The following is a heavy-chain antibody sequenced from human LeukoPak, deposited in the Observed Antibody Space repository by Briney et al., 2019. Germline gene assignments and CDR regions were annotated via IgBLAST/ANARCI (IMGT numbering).Heavy chain of an antibody. D-gene: IGHD3-22*01. CDR3: ARPFTYYYDSSGYAD. CDR1: GFTFNSYS. V-gene: IGHV3-48*04. J-gene: IGHJ4*02. CDR2: ISSSGSTI. Sequence: GGSLRLSCAASGFTFNSYSMNWVRQAPGKGLEWVSYISSSGSTIYYADSVKGRFTISRDNAKNSLYLQMNSLRAEDTAVYYCARPFTYYYDSSGYADWGQGTLVTVSS.